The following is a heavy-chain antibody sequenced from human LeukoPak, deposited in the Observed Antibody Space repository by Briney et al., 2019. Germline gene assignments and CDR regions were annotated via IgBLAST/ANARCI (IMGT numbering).Heavy chain of an antibody. CDR1: GGSISSYY. CDR3: AREEDYYDSSGYYDGFDL. J-gene: IGHJ2*01. V-gene: IGHV4-59*01. CDR2: IYYSGST. D-gene: IGHD3-22*01. Sequence: SETLSLTCTVSGGSISSYYWSWIRQPPGKGLEWIGYIYYSGSTNYNPSLKSRVTISVDTSKNRFSLKLSSVTAADTAVYYCAREEDYYDSSGYYDGFDLWGRGTLVTVSS.